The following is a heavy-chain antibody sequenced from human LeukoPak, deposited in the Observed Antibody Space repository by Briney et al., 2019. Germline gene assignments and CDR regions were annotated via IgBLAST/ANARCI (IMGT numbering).Heavy chain of an antibody. CDR2: ISAYNGNT. D-gene: IGHD3-10*01. V-gene: IGHV1-18*01. CDR1: GYTFTTYG. J-gene: IGHJ4*02. CDR3: ARDPRVRGSGSYYNSVFDY. Sequence: ASVKVSCKASGYTFTTYGISWVRQAPGQGLEWMGWISAYNGNTNYAQKFQGRVTMTTDTSTTTAYMELRSLRSDDTAVYYCARDPRVRGSGSYYNSVFDYWGQGTLVTVSS.